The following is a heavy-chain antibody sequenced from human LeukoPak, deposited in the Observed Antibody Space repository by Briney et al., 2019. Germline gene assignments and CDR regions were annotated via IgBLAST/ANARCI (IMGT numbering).Heavy chain of an antibody. D-gene: IGHD3-9*01. J-gene: IGHJ3*02. V-gene: IGHV4-59*08. CDR3: ARQGYDILTGYIDAFDI. CDR1: GGSISSYY. Sequence: PLETLSLTCTVSGGSISSYYWSWIRQPPGKGLEWIGYISYSGSTNYNPSLKSRVTISIDTSKNQFSLKLRSVTDADTAIYYCARQGYDILTGYIDAFDIWGQGTMVTVSS. CDR2: ISYSGST.